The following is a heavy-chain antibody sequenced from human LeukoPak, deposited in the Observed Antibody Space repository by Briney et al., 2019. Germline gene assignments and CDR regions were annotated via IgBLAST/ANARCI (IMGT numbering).Heavy chain of an antibody. D-gene: IGHD6-13*01. CDR1: GGTFSSYA. Sequence: SVKVSCKASGGTFSSYAISWVRQAPGQGLEWMGGIIPIFGTANYAQKFQGRVTITTDESTSTAYMELSSLRSEDTAVYYCCKSQQLVSGKWFDPWGQGTLVTVSS. V-gene: IGHV1-69*05. J-gene: IGHJ5*02. CDR3: CKSQQLVSGKWFDP. CDR2: IIPIFGTA.